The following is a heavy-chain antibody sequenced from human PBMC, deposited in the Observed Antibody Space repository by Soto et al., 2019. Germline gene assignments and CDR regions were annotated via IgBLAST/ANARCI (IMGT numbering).Heavy chain of an antibody. CDR3: ARGSPDALDI. CDR2: ISGSGGST. CDR1: GFTFSSYA. V-gene: IGHV3-23*01. J-gene: IGHJ3*02. Sequence: GGSLRLSCAASGFTFSSYAMSWVRQAPGKGLEWVSAISGSGGSTYYADSVKGRVTISRDNSKNTPYLEMSSLRSEDTAVYYCARGSPDALDIWGQGTMVTVSS.